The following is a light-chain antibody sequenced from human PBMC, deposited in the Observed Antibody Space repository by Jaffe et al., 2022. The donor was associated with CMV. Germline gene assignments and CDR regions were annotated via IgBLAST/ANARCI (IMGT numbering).Light chain of an antibody. CDR3: QQYNKWPSGLT. V-gene: IGKV3-15*01. CDR1: QSVSIY. Sequence: ETVMTQSPATLSVSPGERATLSCRASQSVSIYLAWYQQKPGQAPRLLIYGASTRATGIPARFSGSGSGTDFTLTISSLQSEDFAVYYCQQYNKWPSGLTFGGGTKVEIK. J-gene: IGKJ4*01. CDR2: GAS.